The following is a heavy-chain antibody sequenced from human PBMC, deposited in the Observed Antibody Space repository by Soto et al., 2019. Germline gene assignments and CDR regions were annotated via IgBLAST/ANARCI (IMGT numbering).Heavy chain of an antibody. V-gene: IGHV3-11*01. J-gene: IGHJ6*04. CDR3: ARGHYGLDV. CDR1: GFTFSDHY. Sequence: QVQLVESGGGLVKPGGSLRLSCAASGFTFSDHYMTWIRQAPGKGLEWVSYIRSSGSNVYYVDSMKGRFTISRDNAKNSLYLEMNSLGAEDTAVYYYARGHYGLDVWGKGTTLTVSS. CDR2: IRSSGSNV. D-gene: IGHD6-25*01.